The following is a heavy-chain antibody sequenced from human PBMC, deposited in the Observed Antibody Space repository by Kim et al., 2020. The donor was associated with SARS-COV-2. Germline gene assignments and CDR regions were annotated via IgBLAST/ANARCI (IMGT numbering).Heavy chain of an antibody. V-gene: IGHV3-30-3*01. J-gene: IGHJ6*02. Sequence: GGSLRLSCAASGFTFSSSAMHWVRQAPGKGLEWVAVISYDGSNKDYADSVKGRFTISRDNSKNTLYLQMNSLRAEDTAEYYCAREIVSYYGMDVWGQGTTVTVSS. CDR3: AREIVSYYGMDV. D-gene: IGHD1-26*01. CDR1: GFTFSSSA. CDR2: ISYDGSNK.